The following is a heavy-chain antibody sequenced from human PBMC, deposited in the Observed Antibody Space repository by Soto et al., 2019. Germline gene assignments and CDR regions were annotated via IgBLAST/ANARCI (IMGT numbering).Heavy chain of an antibody. CDR3: AKSTGGTANGMDV. J-gene: IGHJ6*02. D-gene: IGHD2-8*02. Sequence: EVQLVESGGGLVQPGKSLRLSCDASGFTFDGYAMHWVRQAPGKGLEWVSGISWKSSSIGYADSEKGLITISRDNAKNSLYLQMNSLTTGDTALYYCAKSTGGTANGMDVWGQGTTVIVSS. V-gene: IGHV3-9*01. CDR2: ISWKSSSI. CDR1: GFTFDGYA.